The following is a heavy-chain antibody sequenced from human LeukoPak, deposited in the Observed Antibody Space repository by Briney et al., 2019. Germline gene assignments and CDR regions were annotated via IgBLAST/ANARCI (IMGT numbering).Heavy chain of an antibody. CDR3: ASQLESTTFAFDI. V-gene: IGHV1-18*01. CDR1: GYTFTSYG. D-gene: IGHD4-17*01. CDR2: ISAYNGNT. J-gene: IGHJ3*02. Sequence: ASVKVSCKASGYTFTSYGISWVRQAPGQGLEWMGWISAYNGNTNYAQKLQGRVTMTTDTFTSTAYMELRSLRSDDTAVYYCASQLESTTFAFDIWGQGTMVTVSS.